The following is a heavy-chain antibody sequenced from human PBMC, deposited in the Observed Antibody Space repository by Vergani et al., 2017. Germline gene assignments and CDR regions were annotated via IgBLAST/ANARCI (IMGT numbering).Heavy chain of an antibody. D-gene: IGHD3-22*01. CDR3: ARRQYYYDSSGYYDHFDY. CDR1: GGSISSGSYY. J-gene: IGHJ4*02. V-gene: IGHV4-61*02. CDR2: IYTSGST. Sequence: QVQLQESGPGLVKPSQTLSLTCTVSGGSISSGSYYWSWIRQPAGKGLEWIGRIYTSGSTNYNPSLKSRVTISVDTSKNQFSLKLSSVTAADTAVYYCARRQYYYDSSGYYDHFDYWGQGTLVTVSS.